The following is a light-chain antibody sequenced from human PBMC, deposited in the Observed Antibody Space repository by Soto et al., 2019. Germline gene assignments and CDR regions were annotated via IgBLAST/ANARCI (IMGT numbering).Light chain of an antibody. J-gene: IGLJ1*01. V-gene: IGLV2-14*03. CDR3: SSFTSNRIYV. Sequence: QSVLTQPASVSGSPGQSITISCSGTSSDIGSYDHVAWYQQFPGKSPRLLIHGVTTRASGISDRFSASKSGLTASLTISGLQPEDEADYYCSSFTSNRIYVFGPGTKVTVL. CDR1: SSDIGSYDH. CDR2: GVT.